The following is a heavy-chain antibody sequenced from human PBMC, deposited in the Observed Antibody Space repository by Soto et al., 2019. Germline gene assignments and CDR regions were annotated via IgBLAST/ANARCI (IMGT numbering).Heavy chain of an antibody. D-gene: IGHD3-10*01. J-gene: IGHJ4*02. CDR3: AKRDDSGSYSSFDY. V-gene: IGHV3-23*01. Sequence: GGSLRLSCAASGFTFSNYAMSWVRQAPGKGLEWVSAISGRGGSTYYADSVKGRFTISRDNSKNTLYLQMNSLRAEDTAVYYCAKRDDSGSYSSFDYWGQGTLVTVS. CDR2: ISGRGGST. CDR1: GFTFSNYA.